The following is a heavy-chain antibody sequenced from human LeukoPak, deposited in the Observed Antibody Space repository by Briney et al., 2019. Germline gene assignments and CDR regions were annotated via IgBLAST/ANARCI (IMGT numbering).Heavy chain of an antibody. V-gene: IGHV4-4*07. CDR2: IYNSGST. CDR3: ARAGSPFGEFTFDY. Sequence: SETLSLTCTVSGGSISSYYWSWIRQPAGKGLEWIGRIYNSGSTNYNPSLNSRVTMSVDTSKNQFSLKLSSVTAADTAVYYCARAGSPFGEFTFDYWGQGTLVTVSS. CDR1: GGSISSYY. D-gene: IGHD3-10*01. J-gene: IGHJ4*02.